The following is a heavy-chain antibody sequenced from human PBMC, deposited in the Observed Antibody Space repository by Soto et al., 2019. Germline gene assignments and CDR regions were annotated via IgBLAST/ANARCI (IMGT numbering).Heavy chain of an antibody. V-gene: IGHV1-8*01. CDR3: ARVRCSSTSCYPCYYMDV. Sequence: GASVKVSCKASGYTFTSYDINWVRQATGQGLEWMGWMNPNSGNTGYAQKFQGRVTMTRNTSMRLALVELSSLRTEQTKSKHSARVRCSSTSCYPCYYMDVWGKGSIVTVSS. CDR1: GYTFTSYD. J-gene: IGHJ6*03. CDR2: MNPNSGNT. D-gene: IGHD2-2*01.